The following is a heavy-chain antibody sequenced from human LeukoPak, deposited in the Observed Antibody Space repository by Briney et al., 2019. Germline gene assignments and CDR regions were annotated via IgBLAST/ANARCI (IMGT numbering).Heavy chain of an antibody. Sequence: GASVKVSCKASGYTFSSYDISWVRQAPGQGLEWMGWISGHNGNTKYAQKFEGRVTMTTDTSTSIAYMERRSLKSDYTAVYYCARAHSSGWYVGDYWGQGTLVTV. CDR3: ARAHSSGWYVGDY. D-gene: IGHD6-19*01. V-gene: IGHV1-18*01. CDR1: GYTFSSYD. CDR2: ISGHNGNT. J-gene: IGHJ4*02.